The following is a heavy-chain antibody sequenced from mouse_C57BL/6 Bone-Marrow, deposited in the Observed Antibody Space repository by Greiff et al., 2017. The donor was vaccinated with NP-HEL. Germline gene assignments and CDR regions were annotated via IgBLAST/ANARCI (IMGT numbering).Heavy chain of an antibody. CDR3: ARWELGHLAWFAY. J-gene: IGHJ3*01. CDR1: GFNITNTY. CDR2: IAPANGNT. Sequence: VQLKESVAELVRPGASVKLSCTASGFNITNTYMHWVKQRPEQGLEWIGRIAPANGNTKYAPKFQGKATITADTSSTTAYLQLSSLTSEDTAIYYCARWELGHLAWFAYWGQGTLVTVSA. D-gene: IGHD4-1*01. V-gene: IGHV14-3*01.